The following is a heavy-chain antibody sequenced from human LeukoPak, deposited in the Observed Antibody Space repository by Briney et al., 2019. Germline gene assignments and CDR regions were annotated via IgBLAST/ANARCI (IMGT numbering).Heavy chain of an antibody. J-gene: IGHJ4*02. D-gene: IGHD3-22*01. V-gene: IGHV4-30-2*01. CDR1: GASMTSGDDS. Sequence: PSETLSLTCAVSGASMTSGDDSWSWIRQPSGKGLEWIGHIYHSGYTYYNPSLKSRVTISADRSQNQFSLTLTSVTAADTAVYYCARVPNWFTSRGSSTWGQGTLVTVSS. CDR3: ARVPNWFTSRGSST. CDR2: IYHSGYT.